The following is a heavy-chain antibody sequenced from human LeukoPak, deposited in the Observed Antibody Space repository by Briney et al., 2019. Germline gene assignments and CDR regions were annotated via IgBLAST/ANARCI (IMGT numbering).Heavy chain of an antibody. CDR3: ARAQQQLAYDY. Sequence: APVKVSCKASGYTFTGYYMHWVRQAPGQGLEWMGWINPNSGDKKYAQKFQGRVTMTRDTSISTAYMELSRLRSDDTAVYYCARAQQQLAYDYWGQGTLVTVSS. D-gene: IGHD6-13*01. J-gene: IGHJ4*02. CDR2: INPNSGDK. V-gene: IGHV1-2*02. CDR1: GYTFTGYY.